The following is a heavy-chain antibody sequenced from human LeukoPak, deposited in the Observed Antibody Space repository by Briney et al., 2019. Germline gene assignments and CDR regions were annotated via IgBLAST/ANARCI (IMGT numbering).Heavy chain of an antibody. J-gene: IGHJ3*01. D-gene: IGHD3-22*01. V-gene: IGHV1-18*01. CDR3: ARDPSGDVVVITGDAFDV. CDR1: VYTFISYG. Sequence: GASVKVSCKASVYTFISYGISWVRQVPGQGLEWMGWISANNGNTNYGKKVQGRVTMTTDTSTSTAYMELRSLRSDDTAVYYCARDPSGDVVVITGDAFDVWGQGTMVTVSS. CDR2: ISANNGNT.